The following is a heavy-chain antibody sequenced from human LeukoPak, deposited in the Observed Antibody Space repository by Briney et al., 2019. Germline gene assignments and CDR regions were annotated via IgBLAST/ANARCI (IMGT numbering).Heavy chain of an antibody. Sequence: GGSLRLSCAASGFTFSGSAMHWVRQAPGKGLEWVAFIRYDGSNKYYADSVKGRFTISRDNSKNTLYLQMNSLRAEDTAVYYCANSYDISYYDILTGPHGGYDYWGQGTLVTVSS. CDR1: GFTFSGSA. CDR3: ANSYDISYYDILTGPHGGYDY. V-gene: IGHV3-30*02. CDR2: IRYDGSNK. D-gene: IGHD3-9*01. J-gene: IGHJ4*02.